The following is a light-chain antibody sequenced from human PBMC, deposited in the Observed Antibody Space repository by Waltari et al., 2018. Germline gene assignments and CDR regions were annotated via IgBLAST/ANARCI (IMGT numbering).Light chain of an antibody. V-gene: IGLV2-14*01. CDR3: SSYTSSSTLVV. J-gene: IGLJ2*01. Sequence: QSALTQPASVSGSPGQSIPIPRTGTSSDVGGYNSVSWYQQHPGKAPKLRIYEVSNRPSGVSNRFSGSKSGNTASLTISGLQAEDEADYYCSSYTSSSTLVVFGGGTKLTVL. CDR2: EVS. CDR1: SSDVGGYNS.